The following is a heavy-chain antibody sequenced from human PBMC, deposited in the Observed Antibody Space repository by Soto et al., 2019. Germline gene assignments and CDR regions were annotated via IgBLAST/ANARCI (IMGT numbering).Heavy chain of an antibody. CDR3: ARDSPIGSTLSGYDAIEY. V-gene: IGHV1-69*08. CDR2: IIPLLSTS. J-gene: IGHJ4*02. D-gene: IGHD5-12*01. Sequence: QVQLEQSGAEVKKPGSSVKVSCKASGGPFSNDIITWVRHAPGRGLEWMCRIIPLLSTSTYAQKFQGTLTITADSSACTAYMELNSLSSEDTAVYYCARDSPIGSTLSGYDAIEYWGQGTRITVSS. CDR1: GGPFSNDI.